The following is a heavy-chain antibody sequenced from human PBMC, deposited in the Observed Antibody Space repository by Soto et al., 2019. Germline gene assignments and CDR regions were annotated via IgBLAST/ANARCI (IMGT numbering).Heavy chain of an antibody. CDR2: IYYTGST. CDR3: AGAPNWAYCDF. D-gene: IGHD7-27*01. V-gene: IGHV4-59*01. CDR1: SGSISTYY. J-gene: IGHJ4*02. Sequence: QVQLQESGPGLVKPSETLSLTCTVSSGSISTYYWSWIRQPPGKGLEWIGYIYYTGSTNYNPSLKTRVAISMDTSKNQFSLSLSSVSAADTAGYYWAGAPNWAYCDFWGLGTLVTVSS.